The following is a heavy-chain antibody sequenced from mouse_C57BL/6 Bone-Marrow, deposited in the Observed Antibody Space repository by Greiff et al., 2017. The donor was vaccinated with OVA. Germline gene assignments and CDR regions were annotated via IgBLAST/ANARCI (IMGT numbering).Heavy chain of an antibody. CDR3: ASVWLGRGAY. V-gene: IGHV1-81*01. CDR2: IYPRSGNT. CDR1: GYTFTSYG. J-gene: IGHJ3*01. D-gene: IGHD2-2*01. Sequence: VQLQQSGAELARPGASVKLSCKASGYTFTSYGISWVKQRTGQGLEWIGEIYPRSGNTYYNEKFKGKATLTADKSSSTAYMELRSLTSEDSAVYVCASVWLGRGAYWGQGTLVTVSA.